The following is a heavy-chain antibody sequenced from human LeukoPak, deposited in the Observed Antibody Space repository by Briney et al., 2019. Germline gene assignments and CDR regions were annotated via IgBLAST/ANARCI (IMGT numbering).Heavy chain of an antibody. CDR2: IYHSGST. Sequence: SETLSLTCAVSGGSISSSHWWSWVRQPPGKGLEWIGEIYHSGSTNYNPSLKSRVTISVDKSKNQFSLKLSSVTAADTAVYYCAKASVGARFFDPWGQGTLVTVSS. CDR3: AKASVGARFFDP. CDR1: GGSISSSHW. V-gene: IGHV4-4*02. J-gene: IGHJ5*02. D-gene: IGHD1-26*01.